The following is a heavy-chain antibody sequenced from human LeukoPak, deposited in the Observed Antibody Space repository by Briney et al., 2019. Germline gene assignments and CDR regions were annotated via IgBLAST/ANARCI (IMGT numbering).Heavy chain of an antibody. D-gene: IGHD2-2*01. V-gene: IGHV1-46*01. J-gene: IGHJ4*02. CDR3: ARDCPAKKGYQLLCVSFDY. CDR2: INPSGGST. CDR1: GYTFTSYY. Sequence: GASVKVSCKASGYTFTSYYMHWVRQAPGQGLEWMGIINPSGGSTSYAQKFQGRVTMTRDTSTSTVYMELSSLRSEDTAVYYCARDCPAKKGYQLLCVSFDYWGQGTLVTVSS.